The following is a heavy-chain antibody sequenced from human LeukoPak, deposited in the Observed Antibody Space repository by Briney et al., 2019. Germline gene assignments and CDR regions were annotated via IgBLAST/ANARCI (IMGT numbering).Heavy chain of an antibody. CDR1: GFTFSSYA. Sequence: GGSLRLSCAASGFTFSSYAMHWVRQAPGKVLEWVAVISYDGSNKYYADSVKCRFTISRDNSKNTLYLQMNSLRAEDTAIHYCAKVPYSDYGSGRPPFMDVWGQGTTVAVSS. J-gene: IGHJ6*02. V-gene: IGHV3-30*04. CDR3: AKVPYSDYGSGRPPFMDV. D-gene: IGHD3-10*01. CDR2: ISYDGSNK.